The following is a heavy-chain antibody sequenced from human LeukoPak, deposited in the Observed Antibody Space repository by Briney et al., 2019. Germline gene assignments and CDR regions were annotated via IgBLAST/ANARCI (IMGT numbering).Heavy chain of an antibody. CDR2: IKEDGSKK. D-gene: IGHD3-22*01. V-gene: IGHV3-7*03. CDR1: RFTFSNYW. CDR3: ATPLDYYDSSGYHQGGD. Sequence: GGSLRLSCAASRFTFSNYWMTWVRQAPGKVLEWVANIKEDGSKKNYVDSVKGRFTVSRDNARNSLYLQMNSLRAEDTAVYYCATPLDYYDSSGYHQGGDWGQGTLVTVSS. J-gene: IGHJ4*02.